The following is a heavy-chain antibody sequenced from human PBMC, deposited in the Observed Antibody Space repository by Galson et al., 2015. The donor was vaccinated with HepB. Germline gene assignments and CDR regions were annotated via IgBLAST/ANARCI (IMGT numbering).Heavy chain of an antibody. CDR1: GGTFSNYA. D-gene: IGHD5-24*01. J-gene: IGHJ3*02. V-gene: IGHV1-69*13. CDR2: IVPIFGTA. CDR3: ARQGEMATISGAFDI. Sequence: SVKVSCKASGGTFSNYAISWVRRAPGQGLEWMGGIVPIFGTANYAQKFQGRVTITADESTSTAYMELSSLRSEDTALFYCARQGEMATISGAFDIWGQGTMVTVSS.